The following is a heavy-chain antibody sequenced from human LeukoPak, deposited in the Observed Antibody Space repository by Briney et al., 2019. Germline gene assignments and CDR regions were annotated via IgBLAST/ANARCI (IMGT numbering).Heavy chain of an antibody. D-gene: IGHD5-18*01. CDR3: ARGGIQLWFRGTYFDY. V-gene: IGHV4-34*01. CDR1: GGSFSGYY. J-gene: IGHJ4*02. Sequence: SETLSLTCAVYGGSFSGYYWSWIRQPPGKGLEWIGEINHSGSTNHNPSLKSRVTISVDTSKNQFSLKLSSVTAADTAVYYCARGGIQLWFRGTYFDYWGQGTLVTVSS. CDR2: INHSGST.